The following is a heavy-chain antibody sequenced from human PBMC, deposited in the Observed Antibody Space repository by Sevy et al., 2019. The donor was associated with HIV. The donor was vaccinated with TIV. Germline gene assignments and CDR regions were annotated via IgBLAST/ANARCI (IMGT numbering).Heavy chain of an antibody. J-gene: IGHJ3*02. CDR2: IYPGDSDT. CDR1: GYSFTSYW. CDR3: ARIVDDSSGFDAFDI. Sequence: GESLKISCKGSGYSFTSYWIGWVRQMPGKGLEWMEIIYPGDSDTRYSPSFQGQVTISADKSISTAYLQWSSLKASGTAMYYCARIVDDSSGFDAFDIWGQGTMVTVSS. D-gene: IGHD3-22*01. V-gene: IGHV5-51*01.